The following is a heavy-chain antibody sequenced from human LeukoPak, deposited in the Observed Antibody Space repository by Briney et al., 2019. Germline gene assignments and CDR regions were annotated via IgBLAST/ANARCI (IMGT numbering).Heavy chain of an antibody. CDR3: VRAPPATGWLVDH. Sequence: PGGSPRPSCASSGFTFSNYDMLWVRQPAGKGVEWVSAISTAGDTYYPGSEKCRFTISRDNAKNSLYLQMRGLRVDDTAVYYCVRAPPATGWLVDHWGQGTLVTVSS. J-gene: IGHJ4*02. CDR2: ISTAGDT. CDR1: GFTFSNYD. D-gene: IGHD6-19*01. V-gene: IGHV3-13*04.